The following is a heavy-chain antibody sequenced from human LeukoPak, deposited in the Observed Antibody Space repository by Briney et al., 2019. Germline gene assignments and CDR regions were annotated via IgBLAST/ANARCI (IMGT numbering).Heavy chain of an antibody. J-gene: IGHJ3*02. D-gene: IGHD4-23*01. CDR3: PEAFDI. V-gene: IGHV4-39*01. Sequence: SETLSLTCTDSGGSISSSSYYWGWIRQPPGKGLEWIGSIYYSGSTYYNPSLKSRVTISVDTSKNQFSLKLSSDCAGGLATVVTPEAFDIWGQGTMVTVSS. CDR2: IYYSGST. CDR1: GGSISSSSYY.